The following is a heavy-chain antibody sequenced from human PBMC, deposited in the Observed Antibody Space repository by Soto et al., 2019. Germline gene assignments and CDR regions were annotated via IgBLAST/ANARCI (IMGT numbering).Heavy chain of an antibody. J-gene: IGHJ3*01. CDR1: GGSISSSSYY. D-gene: IGHD6-13*01. CDR3: ARSGYSSSWPSDAFDF. CDR2: IYYSGST. V-gene: IGHV4-39*01. Sequence: QLQLQESGPGLVKPSETLSLTCTVSGGSISSSSYYWGWIRQPPGKGLEWIGSIYYSGSTYYNPSLKSRVTISVDTSKNQFSLKLSSVTAADTAVYYCARSGYSSSWPSDAFDFWGQGTMVTVSS.